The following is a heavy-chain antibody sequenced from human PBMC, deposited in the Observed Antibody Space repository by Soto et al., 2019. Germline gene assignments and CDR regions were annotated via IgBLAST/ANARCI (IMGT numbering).Heavy chain of an antibody. CDR2: IYYSGST. V-gene: IGHV4-61*08. J-gene: IGHJ4*02. CDR3: ARSDIAVAGTANY. Sequence: SGTMDITCAVSGGCVCSGGYYGSWIRQPPGKGLEWIGYIYYSGSTNYNPSLKSRVTISVDTSKNQFSLKLSSVTAADTAVYYCARSDIAVAGTANYWGQGTLVTLSS. D-gene: IGHD6-19*01. CDR1: GGCVCSGGYY.